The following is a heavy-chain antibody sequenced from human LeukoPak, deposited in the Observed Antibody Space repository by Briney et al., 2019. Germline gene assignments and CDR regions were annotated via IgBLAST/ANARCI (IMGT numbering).Heavy chain of an antibody. D-gene: IGHD3-10*01. CDR3: AKSNGYGLVDI. CDR2: IFYSGST. V-gene: IGHV4-4*02. CDR1: GGSISSSNW. J-gene: IGHJ3*02. Sequence: SGTLSLTCAVSGGSISSSNWWSWVRQPPGKGLEWIGNIFYSGSTYYSPSLKSRVTISLDTSRNQFSLKLNSVTAADTAVYYCAKSNGYGLVDIWGQGTMVTVSS.